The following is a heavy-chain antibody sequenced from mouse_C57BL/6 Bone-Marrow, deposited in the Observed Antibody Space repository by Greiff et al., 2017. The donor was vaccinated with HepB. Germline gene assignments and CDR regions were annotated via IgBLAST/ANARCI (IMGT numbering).Heavy chain of an antibody. D-gene: IGHD1-1*01. CDR2: IDPSDSYT. J-gene: IGHJ4*01. V-gene: IGHV1-50*01. Sequence: VQLQQPGAELVKPGASVKLSCKASGYTFTSYWMQWVKQRPGQGLEWIGEIDPSDSYTNYNQKFKGKATLTVDTSSSTAYMQLSSLTSEDSAVYYCARFITTVVATDYYAMDYWGQGTSVTVSS. CDR1: GYTFTSYW. CDR3: ARFITTVVATDYYAMDY.